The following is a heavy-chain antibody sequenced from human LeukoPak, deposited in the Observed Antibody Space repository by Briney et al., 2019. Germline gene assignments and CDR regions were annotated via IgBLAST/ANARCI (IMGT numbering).Heavy chain of an antibody. CDR1: GFTFDDYA. J-gene: IGHJ6*02. CDR3: AKGSGYTYYYYGMDV. D-gene: IGHD3-3*01. CDR2: ISWNSGSI. V-gene: IGHV3-9*01. Sequence: PGRSLRLSCAASGFTFDDYAMHWVRQAPGKGLEWVSGISWNSGSIGYADSVKGRFTISRDNAENSLYLQMNSLRAEDTALYYCAKGSGYTYYYYGMDVWGQGTTVTVSS.